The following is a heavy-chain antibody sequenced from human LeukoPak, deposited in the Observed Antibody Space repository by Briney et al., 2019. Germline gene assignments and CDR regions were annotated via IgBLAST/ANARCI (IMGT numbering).Heavy chain of an antibody. CDR1: RFTFNTYA. Sequence: SGGSLRLSCAASRFTFNTYAMSWVRQAPGKGLEWVSAISGSGGSTYYADSVKGRFTISRDNSKNTLFLQMNSLRAEDTAVYYCARGSWRLVRGAASFESWGQGTLVTVSS. J-gene: IGHJ4*02. D-gene: IGHD3-10*01. CDR3: ARGSWRLVRGAASFES. V-gene: IGHV3-23*01. CDR2: ISGSGGST.